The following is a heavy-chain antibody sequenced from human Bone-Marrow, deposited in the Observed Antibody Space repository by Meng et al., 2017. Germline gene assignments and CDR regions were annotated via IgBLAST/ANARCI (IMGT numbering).Heavy chain of an antibody. CDR1: GGSFTGFY. V-gene: IGHV4-34*01. D-gene: IGHD6-13*01. Sequence: QLQLRQLGAGLFKPSETLSLTSAVSGGSFTGFYWNWFRQPPGKGLEWIAEINHSGSTNINPSLKSRVTILADTSKNQFSLKVRSVTAADTAVYYCAREAYSTSLSSATGFDYWGQGTLVTVSS. J-gene: IGHJ4*02. CDR3: AREAYSTSLSSATGFDY. CDR2: INHSGST.